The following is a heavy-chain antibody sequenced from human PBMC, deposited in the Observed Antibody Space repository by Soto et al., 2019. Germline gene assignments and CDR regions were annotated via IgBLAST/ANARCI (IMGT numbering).Heavy chain of an antibody. D-gene: IGHD2-15*01. Sequence: QVQVVQSGAELKKPGSSVKVSCKASGGTFSSYAISWVRQAPGQGLEWMGGIIPIFGTANYPQKFRGRVTIIADESTRTAYMERSSLRSDDTAVYYCAARRYCSGGSCPDYFAYWGQGTLVTVSS. CDR1: GGTFSSYA. J-gene: IGHJ4*02. CDR3: AARRYCSGGSCPDYFAY. V-gene: IGHV1-69*01. CDR2: IIPIFGTA.